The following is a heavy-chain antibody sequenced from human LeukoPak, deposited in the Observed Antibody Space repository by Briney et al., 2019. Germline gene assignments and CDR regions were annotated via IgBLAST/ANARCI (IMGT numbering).Heavy chain of an antibody. CDR2: IKSKIDGETT. V-gene: IGHV3-15*05. CDR1: GFTFSSYS. CDR3: TVVNFNYYFYMEA. D-gene: IGHD3-22*01. J-gene: IGHJ6*03. Sequence: GGSLRLSCAASGFTFSSYSMNWVRQAPGKGLEWVGRIKSKIDGETTDYAAPVKGRFTISRDDSKNTLYLQMNGLTTADTAFYYCTVVNFNYYFYMEAWGKGTSVTVSS.